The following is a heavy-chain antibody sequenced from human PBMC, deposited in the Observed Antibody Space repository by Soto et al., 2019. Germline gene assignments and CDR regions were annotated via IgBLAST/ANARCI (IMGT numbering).Heavy chain of an antibody. Sequence: PGGSLRLSCAASGFTFYTYGIHWVRQAPGKGLEWVALIWYDGSNKYYADSVKGRFTISRDNSKNTLYLQMNSLRVEDTAVYCCAGGLSFTIFPDAFDILGQGTMVTVSS. CDR3: AGGLSFTIFPDAFDI. V-gene: IGHV3-33*08. D-gene: IGHD3-3*01. J-gene: IGHJ3*02. CDR1: GFTFYTYG. CDR2: IWYDGSNK.